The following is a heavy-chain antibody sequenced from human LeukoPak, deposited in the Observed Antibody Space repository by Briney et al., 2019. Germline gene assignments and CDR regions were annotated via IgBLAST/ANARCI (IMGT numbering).Heavy chain of an antibody. V-gene: IGHV3-73*01. Sequence: GGSLRLSCAASGFTFSGSAMHWVRQASGKGLEWVGRIRSKANSYATAYAASVKGRFTISRDDSKNTAYLQMNSLKTEDTAVYYCTRQRYSYGYRYGMDVWGQGTKVTVSS. CDR3: TRQRYSYGYRYGMDV. CDR2: IRSKANSYAT. D-gene: IGHD5-18*01. CDR1: GFTFSGSA. J-gene: IGHJ6*02.